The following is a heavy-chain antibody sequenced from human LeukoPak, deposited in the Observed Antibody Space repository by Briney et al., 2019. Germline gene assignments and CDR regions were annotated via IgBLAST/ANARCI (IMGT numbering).Heavy chain of an antibody. CDR3: ARHPFQYPFDH. D-gene: IGHD2/OR15-2a*01. CDR2: IYHSGST. Sequence: SETLSLTCAVSGGSISSGGYSWSWIGQPPGKGLEWIGYIYHSGSTYYNPSLKSRVTISVDRSKDQFSLKLSSVTAADTAVYYCARHPFQYPFDHWGQGTVVSVSS. J-gene: IGHJ5*02. V-gene: IGHV4-30-2*01. CDR1: GGSISSGGYS.